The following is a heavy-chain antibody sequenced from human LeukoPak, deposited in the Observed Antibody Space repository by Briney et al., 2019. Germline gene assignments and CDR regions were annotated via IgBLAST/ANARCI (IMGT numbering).Heavy chain of an antibody. CDR3: AKCSGWGRSSSSQNFDY. CDR2: ISSSGSTI. Sequence: GGSLRLSCAASGFTFSDYYMSWLRQAPGKGLEWVSYISSSGSTIYYADSVKGRFTISRDNTKNSLYLQMNSLRSEDTAVYYCAKCSGWGRSSSSQNFDYWGQGTLVTVSS. J-gene: IGHJ4*02. D-gene: IGHD6-6*01. V-gene: IGHV3-11*01. CDR1: GFTFSDYY.